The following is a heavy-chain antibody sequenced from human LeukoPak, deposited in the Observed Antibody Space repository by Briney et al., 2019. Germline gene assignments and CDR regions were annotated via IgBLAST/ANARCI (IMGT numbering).Heavy chain of an antibody. CDR3: ARGPIFGSGSYFDY. CDR1: GYTFTGYY. CDR2: MNPNSGNT. Sequence: ASVKVSCKASGYTFTGYYMHWVRQAPGQGLEWMGWMNPNSGNTGYAQKFQGRVTLTRDTSISTAYMELSNLRSEDTAVYYCARGPIFGSGSYFDYWAQGTLVTVSS. D-gene: IGHD3-10*01. J-gene: IGHJ4*02. V-gene: IGHV1-8*02.